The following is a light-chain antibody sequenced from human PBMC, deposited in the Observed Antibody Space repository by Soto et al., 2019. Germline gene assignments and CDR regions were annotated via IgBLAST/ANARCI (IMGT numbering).Light chain of an antibody. Sequence: LGLTQSPANLSLSPGELATLSCGASQSVSSYLAWYQQKPGQAPRLLIYDASNRATGIPARFSGSGSGTDFTLTISSLETEDFAVYYCQQRSNWPITFGQGTRLEIK. J-gene: IGKJ5*01. CDR3: QQRSNWPIT. CDR1: QSVSSY. CDR2: DAS. V-gene: IGKV3-11*01.